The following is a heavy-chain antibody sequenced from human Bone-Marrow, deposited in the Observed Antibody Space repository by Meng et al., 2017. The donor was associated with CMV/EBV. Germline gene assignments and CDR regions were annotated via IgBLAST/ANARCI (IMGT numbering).Heavy chain of an antibody. CDR2: INPSGGST. J-gene: IGHJ6*02. Sequence: ASVKVSCKASGYTFTSYYMHWVRQAPGQGLEWMGIINPSGGSTSYAQKFQGRVTITADKSTSTAYMELSSLRSEDTAVYYCARDFPLGSRGYSYGPPEGVGMDVWGQGTTVTVSS. V-gene: IGHV1-46*01. D-gene: IGHD5-18*01. CDR1: GYTFTSYY. CDR3: ARDFPLGSRGYSYGPPEGVGMDV.